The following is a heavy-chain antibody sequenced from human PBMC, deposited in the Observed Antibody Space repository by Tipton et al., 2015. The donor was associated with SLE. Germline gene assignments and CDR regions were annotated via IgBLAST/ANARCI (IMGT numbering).Heavy chain of an antibody. CDR1: GFTFSSYA. CDR2: ISYDGSNK. CDR3: TTADLGYCSSTSCHSFDY. Sequence: SLRLSCAASGFTFSSYAMHWVRQAPGKGLEWVAVISYDGSNKYYADSVKGRFTISRDDSKNTLYLQMNSLKTEDTAVYYCTTADLGYCSSTSCHSFDYWGQGTLVTVSS. V-gene: IGHV3-30*04. J-gene: IGHJ4*02. D-gene: IGHD2-2*01.